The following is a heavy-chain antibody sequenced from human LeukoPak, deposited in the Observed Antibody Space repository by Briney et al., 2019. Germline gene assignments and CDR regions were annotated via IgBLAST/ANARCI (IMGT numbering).Heavy chain of an antibody. J-gene: IGHJ5*01. Sequence: PSETLSLTCTVSGGPISSGDYYWRWIRQPPGKGQEWIGYIYYSGSTYYNPSHKSRVTISVDTSKNQSPLKLRRVRAADTAVYYSSRDGGYSSSWYESSGQGKLVTVSS. CDR3: SRDGGYSSSWYES. CDR2: IYYSGST. V-gene: IGHV4-30-4*01. CDR1: GGPISSGDYY. D-gene: IGHD6-13*01.